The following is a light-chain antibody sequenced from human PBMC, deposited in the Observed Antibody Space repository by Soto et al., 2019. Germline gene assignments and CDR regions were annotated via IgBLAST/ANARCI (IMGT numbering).Light chain of an antibody. J-gene: IGLJ1*01. CDR3: SSYTTSAPYV. V-gene: IGLV2-14*01. Sequence: QSALTQPASVSGSPGQSITISCTGTSSDIGRYNYVSWFQQHPGKAPKLVIFEVNYRPSGVSDRFSGSKSGNTASLTITGLQAEDEADYYCSSYTTSAPYVFGSGTKVTVL. CDR1: SSDIGRYNY. CDR2: EVN.